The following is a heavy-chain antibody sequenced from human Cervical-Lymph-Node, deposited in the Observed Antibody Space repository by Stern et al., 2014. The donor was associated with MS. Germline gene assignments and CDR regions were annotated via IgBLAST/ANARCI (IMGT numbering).Heavy chain of an antibody. V-gene: IGHV3-11*01. Sequence: VQLVQSEGGLVKPGESLRLSCAGSGFTFGDYYMSWIRQAPGKGLEWVAYIGSGGTTIYYADSVKGRFTISRDNAKKSLFLHMNSLRVEDTAVYYCARASGSYSNFWGQGTLVIVSS. CDR1: GFTFGDYY. CDR2: IGSGGTTI. J-gene: IGHJ4*02. D-gene: IGHD1-26*01. CDR3: ARASGSYSNF.